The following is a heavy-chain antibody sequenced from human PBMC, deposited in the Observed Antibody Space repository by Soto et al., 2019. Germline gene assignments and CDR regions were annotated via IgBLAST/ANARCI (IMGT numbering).Heavy chain of an antibody. CDR3: ARETDAFDI. V-gene: IGHV3-74*01. Sequence: GGSLSLSCAASGFTFSSYAMSWVRQAPGKGLVWVSRINGGGTYTTYADSVKGRSTISRDDAKNTLYLQMNSLRADDTAIYYCARETDAFDIWGQGTMVTVSS. J-gene: IGHJ3*02. CDR2: INGGGTYT. CDR1: GFTFSSYA.